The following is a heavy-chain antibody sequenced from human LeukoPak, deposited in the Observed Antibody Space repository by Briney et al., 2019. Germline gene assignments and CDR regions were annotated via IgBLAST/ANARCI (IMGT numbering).Heavy chain of an antibody. Sequence: SSETLSLTCTVSGGSIISNYWSWIRQPPGKGLEWIGYIYYNGDTYYSPSLKSRVTISVDTSKNQFSLKLSSVTAADTAVYYCARDGRDGDYAYWGQGTLVTVSS. CDR1: GGSIISNY. V-gene: IGHV4-59*12. CDR3: ARDGRDGDYAY. D-gene: IGHD4-17*01. J-gene: IGHJ4*02. CDR2: IYYNGDT.